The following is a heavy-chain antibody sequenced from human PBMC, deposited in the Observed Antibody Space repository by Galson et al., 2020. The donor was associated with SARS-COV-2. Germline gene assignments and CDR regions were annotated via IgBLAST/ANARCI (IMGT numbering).Heavy chain of an antibody. Sequence: ASVKVSCKASGYTSSTYGITWVRQAPGQGLEWMGWISTYNGNTNYAQKVQGRVTMTTDTSTNTAYMELRSLRSDDTAVYYCASGSHCMNGVCYSTPIHYFDYWGQGTLVTVSS. CDR2: ISTYNGNT. V-gene: IGHV1-18*01. CDR3: ASGSHCMNGVCYSTPIHYFDY. CDR1: GYTSSTYG. D-gene: IGHD2-8*01. J-gene: IGHJ4*02.